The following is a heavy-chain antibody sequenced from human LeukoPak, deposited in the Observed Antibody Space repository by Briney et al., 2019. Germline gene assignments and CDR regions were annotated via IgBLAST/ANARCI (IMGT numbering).Heavy chain of an antibody. CDR2: ISYDGSNK. V-gene: IGHV3-30*03. CDR3: AIMHPYYDGSGYWVR. D-gene: IGHD3-22*01. Sequence: GGSLRLSCAASGFTFSSYGMHWVRQAPGKGLEWVAVISYDGSNKYYADSVKGRFTISRDNPRNTLYMQMNSLRAEDTALYYCAIMHPYYDGSGYWVRWGQGTLVTVSS. J-gene: IGHJ4*02. CDR1: GFTFSSYG.